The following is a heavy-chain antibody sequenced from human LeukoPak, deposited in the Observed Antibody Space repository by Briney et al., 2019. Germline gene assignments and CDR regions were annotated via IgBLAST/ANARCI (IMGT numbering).Heavy chain of an antibody. V-gene: IGHV3-7*04. J-gene: IGHJ4*02. Sequence: PGGSLRLSCAASGFTFSSSWMGWARQAPGKGLEWVANIKEDGSWKHYAVSVQGRFTISRDNAKNSLYLQMNSLRAEDTAVYYCARGSTKWRGGDYWGQGTLVTVSS. CDR1: GFTFSSSW. D-gene: IGHD1-26*01. CDR2: IKEDGSWK. CDR3: ARGSTKWRGGDY.